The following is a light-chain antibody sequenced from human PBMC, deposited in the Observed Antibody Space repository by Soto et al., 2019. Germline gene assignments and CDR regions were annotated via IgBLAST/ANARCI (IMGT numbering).Light chain of an antibody. V-gene: IGLV2-14*01. CDR3: SSSTNTNTLVI. Sequence: QSALTQPASVSGSPGQSVTISCTGTSGDIGRYKFVSWFQQHPGKAPKLLIFEGTNRPSGVSHRFSGSKSGNTASLTISGLQAEDEAMYFCSSSTNTNTLVIFGGGTKLT. CDR1: SGDIGRYKF. J-gene: IGLJ2*01. CDR2: EGT.